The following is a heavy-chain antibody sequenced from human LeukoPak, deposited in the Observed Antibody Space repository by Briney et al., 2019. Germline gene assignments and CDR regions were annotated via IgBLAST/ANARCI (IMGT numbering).Heavy chain of an antibody. CDR1: GYTFTSYY. CDR2: INPSGGST. D-gene: IGHD6-19*01. Sequence: ASVKVSCKASGYTFTSYYMHWVRQAPGQGLEWMGIINPSGGSTSYAHKFQGRVTMTRDTSTSTVYMELSSLRSEDTAVYYCARVKIAVAGTGPADYWGQGTLVAVSS. V-gene: IGHV1-46*01. CDR3: ARVKIAVAGTGPADY. J-gene: IGHJ4*02.